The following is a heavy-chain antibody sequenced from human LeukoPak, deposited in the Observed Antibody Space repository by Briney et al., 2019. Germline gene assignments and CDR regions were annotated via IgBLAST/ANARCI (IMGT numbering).Heavy chain of an antibody. CDR1: GGSFSGYY. CDR3: ASVDVGFALLLRY. V-gene: IGHV4-34*01. CDR2: INHSGST. Sequence: SETLSLTCAVYGGSFSGYYWSWTRQPPGKGLEWIGEINHSGSTNYNPSLKSRVTISVDTSKNQFSLKLSSVTAADTAVYYCASVDVGFALLLRYWGQGTLVTVSS. J-gene: IGHJ4*02. D-gene: IGHD2-15*01.